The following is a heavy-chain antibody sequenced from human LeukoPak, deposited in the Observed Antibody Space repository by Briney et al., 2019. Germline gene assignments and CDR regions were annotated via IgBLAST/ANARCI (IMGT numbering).Heavy chain of an antibody. V-gene: IGHV1-2*04. D-gene: IGHD3-10*01. CDR2: INPNSGGT. J-gene: IGHJ3*02. CDR1: GYTFTGYY. CDR3: ASPGSGSYYAFDI. Sequence: ASVKVSCKASGYTFTGYYMHWVRQAPGQGLEWMGWINPNSGGTNYAQKFQGWVTMTRDTSISTAYMELSSLRSEDTAVYYCASPGSGSYYAFDIWGQGTMVTVSS.